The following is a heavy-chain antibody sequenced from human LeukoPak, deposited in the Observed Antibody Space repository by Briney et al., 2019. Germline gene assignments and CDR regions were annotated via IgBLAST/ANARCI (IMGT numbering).Heavy chain of an antibody. D-gene: IGHD3-9*01. CDR3: ARRRGELRYFDLHMDV. CDR2: INHSGTT. V-gene: IGHV4-39*07. J-gene: IGHJ6*03. Sequence: PSETLSLTCTVSGGSISSSSYYWGWIRQPPGRGLEWIGEINHSGTTNYNPSLKSRVTMSVGTSKNEFSLNLTSVTAADTAVYYCARRRGELRYFDLHMDVWGKGTTVTVSS. CDR1: GGSISSSSYY.